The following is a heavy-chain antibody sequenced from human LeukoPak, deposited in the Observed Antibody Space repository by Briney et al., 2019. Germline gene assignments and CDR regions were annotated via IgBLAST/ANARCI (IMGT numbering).Heavy chain of an antibody. CDR1: GFTFSSYA. D-gene: IGHD3-3*01. J-gene: IGHJ4*02. Sequence: GRSLRLSCAASGFTFSSYAMHWVRQAPGKGLEWVAVISYDGSNKYYADSVKGRFTISRDNSKNTLYLQMNSLRAEDTAVYYCARQFWSGYWPPFFDYWGQGTLVTVSS. CDR2: ISYDGSNK. V-gene: IGHV3-30*04. CDR3: ARQFWSGYWPPFFDY.